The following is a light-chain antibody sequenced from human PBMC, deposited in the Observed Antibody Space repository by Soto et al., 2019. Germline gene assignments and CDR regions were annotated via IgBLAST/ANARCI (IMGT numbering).Light chain of an antibody. Sequence: QSALTQPASVSGSPGQSITISCTGTSSDVGDYNYVSWYQQHPGKAPKLMIYEVSNRPSGVSNRFSGSKSGNTASLTISGVQAEDEADYYCTSYTRFSTLSVSGTGTKLTVL. CDR3: TSYTRFSTLSV. CDR2: EVS. V-gene: IGLV2-14*01. CDR1: SSDVGDYNY. J-gene: IGLJ1*01.